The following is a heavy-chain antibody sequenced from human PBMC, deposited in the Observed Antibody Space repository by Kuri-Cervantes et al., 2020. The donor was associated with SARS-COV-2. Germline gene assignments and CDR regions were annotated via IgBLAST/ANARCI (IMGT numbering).Heavy chain of an antibody. D-gene: IGHD3-22*01. J-gene: IGHJ6*02. CDR1: GGSFSGYY. CDR2: INHSGST. V-gene: IGHV4-34*01. CDR3: ARVLLYDSSGYYERPYYYYGMDV. Sequence: GSLRLSCAVYGGSFSGYYWSWIRQPPGKGLEWIGEINHSGSTNYNPPLKSRVTISVDTSKNQFSLKLSSVTAADTAVYYCARVLLYDSSGYYERPYYYYGMDVWGQGTTVTVSS.